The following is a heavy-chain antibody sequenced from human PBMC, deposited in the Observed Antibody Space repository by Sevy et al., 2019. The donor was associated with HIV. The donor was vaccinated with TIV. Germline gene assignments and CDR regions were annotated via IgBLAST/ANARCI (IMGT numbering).Heavy chain of an antibody. CDR1: GFTFSSYA. CDR3: AREALLYYDILTGPVGEFDY. J-gene: IGHJ4*02. Sequence: GGSLRLSCAASGFTFSSYAMHWVRQAPGKGLEWVAVISYDGSNKYYADSVKGRFTISRDNSKNTLYLQMNSLRAGDTAVYYCAREALLYYDILTGPVGEFDYWGQGTLVTVSS. CDR2: ISYDGSNK. D-gene: IGHD3-9*01. V-gene: IGHV3-30-3*01.